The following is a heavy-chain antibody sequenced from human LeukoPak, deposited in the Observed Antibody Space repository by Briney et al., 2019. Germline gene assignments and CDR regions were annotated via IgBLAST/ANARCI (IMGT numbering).Heavy chain of an antibody. D-gene: IGHD2-15*01. CDR3: ATDYYCSGGSCYPPD. CDR1: GLRFSDYY. V-gene: IGHV3-11*04. J-gene: IGHJ4*02. Sequence: GGSLRLSCVTSGLRFSDYYMMWDRHAPGKGPEWDAHTSSSAATTLYADSVKGRFTISRDNAKNSLYLQMNSLRAEDTAVYYCATDYYCSGGSCYPPDWGQGTLVTVSS. CDR2: TSSSAATT.